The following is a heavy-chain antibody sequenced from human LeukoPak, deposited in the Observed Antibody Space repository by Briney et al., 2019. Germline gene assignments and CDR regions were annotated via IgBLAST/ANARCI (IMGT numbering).Heavy chain of an antibody. V-gene: IGHV1-8*01. J-gene: IGHJ5*02. CDR1: GYTFTSYD. CDR3: ARGQRKKWFGELLADKRNWFDP. CDR2: MNPNSGNT. D-gene: IGHD3-10*01. Sequence: GASVKVSCKASGYTFTSYDINWVRQATGQGLEWMGWMNPNSGNTGYAQNFQGRVTMTRNTSISTAYMELSSLRSEDTAVYYCARGQRKKWFGELLADKRNWFDPWGQGTLVTVSS.